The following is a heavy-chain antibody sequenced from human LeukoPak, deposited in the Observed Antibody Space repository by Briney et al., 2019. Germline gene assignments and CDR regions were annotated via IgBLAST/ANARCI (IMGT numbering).Heavy chain of an antibody. CDR1: GFTFNTYS. D-gene: IGHD3-16*02. CDR3: ARDRVITFGGVIANDY. J-gene: IGHJ4*02. CDR2: ISGTSSTI. Sequence: AGSLRLSCAASGFTFNTYSMNWVRQAPGKGLEWVSYISGTSSTIYYADSVKGRLTISRDNAKSSLYLQMNSLRAEDTAVYYCARDRVITFGGVIANDYWGQGTLVTVSS. V-gene: IGHV3-48*04.